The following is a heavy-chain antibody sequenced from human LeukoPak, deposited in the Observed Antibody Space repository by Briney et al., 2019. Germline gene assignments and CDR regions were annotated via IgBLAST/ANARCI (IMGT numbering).Heavy chain of an antibody. V-gene: IGHV4-59*01. D-gene: IGHD5-18*01. CDR3: ARKRYTAMGYFDY. Sequence: SETLSVTCTVPGGSISSYYWSWIRQRPGKGLEWVGYIYYSGITNYNPSLKSRVTISVDTSKNQFSMKLSSVTAADTAVYYCARKRYTAMGYFDYWGQGTLVTVS. CDR1: GGSISSYY. J-gene: IGHJ4*02. CDR2: IYYSGIT.